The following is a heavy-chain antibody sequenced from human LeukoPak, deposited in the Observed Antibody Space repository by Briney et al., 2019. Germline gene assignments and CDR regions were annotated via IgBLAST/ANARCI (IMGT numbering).Heavy chain of an antibody. D-gene: IGHD4-17*01. CDR3: ARGPLTMTRGFDP. CDR1: GYSISSGYY. V-gene: IGHV4-38-2*02. J-gene: IGHJ5*02. CDR2: IYHSGST. Sequence: SETLSLTCTVSGYSISSGYYWGWIRQPPGKGLEWIGCIYHSGSTSYNPSLKTRVTMSVDTSKNQFSLKLSSVTAADTAVYYCARGPLTMTRGFDPWGQGTLVTVSS.